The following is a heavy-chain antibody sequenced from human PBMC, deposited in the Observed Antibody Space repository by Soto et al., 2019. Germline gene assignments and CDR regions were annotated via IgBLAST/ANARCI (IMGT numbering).Heavy chain of an antibody. CDR3: ARAFSAYGSSYYFMDV. V-gene: IGHV3-30*03. J-gene: IGHJ6*03. CDR2: ISYDGSNK. D-gene: IGHD5-12*01. Sequence: GGSLRLSCAASGFTFSSYGMHWVRQAPGKGLEWVAVISYDGSNKYYADSVKGRFTISRDNSKNTLYLQMSSLRAEDTAVYYCARAFSAYGSSYYFMDVWGKGTTVTGSS. CDR1: GFTFSSYG.